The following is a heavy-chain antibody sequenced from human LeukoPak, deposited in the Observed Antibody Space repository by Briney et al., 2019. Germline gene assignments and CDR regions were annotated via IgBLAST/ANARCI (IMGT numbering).Heavy chain of an antibody. D-gene: IGHD6-6*01. V-gene: IGHV4-31*03. J-gene: IGHJ5*01. CDR2: IYYSGST. CDR3: ARHRSPTSSSFFDS. CDR1: GGSISSGGYY. Sequence: SETLSLTCTVSGGSISSGGYYWNWIRQHPGKGLEWIGYIYYSGSTYYNPSLKSRVTISADTSKNQFSLKLSSVTAADTAVYYCARHRSPTSSSFFDSWGQGTLVSVSS.